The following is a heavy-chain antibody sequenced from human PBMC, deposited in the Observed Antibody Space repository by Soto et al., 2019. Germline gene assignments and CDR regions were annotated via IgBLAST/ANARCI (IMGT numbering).Heavy chain of an antibody. CDR1: GGTFSSYA. V-gene: IGHV1-69*13. CDR3: SDYSSSSRINYYYYGMDV. D-gene: IGHD6-6*01. Sequence: SVKVSCKASGGTFSSYAISWVRQAPGQGLEWMGGIIPIFGTANYAQKFQGRVTITADESTSTAYMELSSLGSEDTAVYYCSDYSSSSRINYYYYGMDVWGQGTTVTVSS. CDR2: IIPIFGTA. J-gene: IGHJ6*02.